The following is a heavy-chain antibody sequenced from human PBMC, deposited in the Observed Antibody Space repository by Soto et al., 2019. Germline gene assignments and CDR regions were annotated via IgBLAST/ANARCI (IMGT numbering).Heavy chain of an antibody. J-gene: IGHJ4*02. CDR3: AREGVTGTADY. CDR2: IYYSGST. Sequence: QVQLQESGPGLVKPSETLSLTCTVSGGSVSSGSYYWSWIRQPPGKGLEWIGYIYYSGSTNYNPSLKSRVPISVDTSKNQFSLKLSSVTAADTAVYYCAREGVTGTADYWGQGTLVTVSS. CDR1: GGSVSSGSYY. V-gene: IGHV4-61*01. D-gene: IGHD1-1*01.